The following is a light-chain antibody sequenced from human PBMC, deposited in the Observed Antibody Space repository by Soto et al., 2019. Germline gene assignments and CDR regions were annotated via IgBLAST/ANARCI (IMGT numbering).Light chain of an antibody. CDR2: GAS. Sequence: DIQMTQSPSTLSASVGDRVTITCRASESISSFLIWYQQTPGKAPKVLIYGASSLQTGVPSRFSGSGSGTDFTLTIDSLQPEDFAIYYCQQSYSARWTFGQGTTVEIK. CDR1: ESISSF. J-gene: IGKJ1*01. V-gene: IGKV1-39*01. CDR3: QQSYSARWT.